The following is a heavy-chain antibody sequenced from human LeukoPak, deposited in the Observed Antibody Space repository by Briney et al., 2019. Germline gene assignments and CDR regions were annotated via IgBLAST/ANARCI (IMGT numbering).Heavy chain of an antibody. V-gene: IGHV3-23*01. CDR3: AKAKYRVLVPAAMPGVIDY. J-gene: IGHJ4*02. Sequence: GGSLRLSCAASGFTFSSYAMSWVRQAPGKGLEWVSVISGSGGSTYYADSAKGRFTISRDNSKNTLYLQMNSLRAEDTAVYYCAKAKYRVLVPAAMPGVIDYWGQGTLVTVSS. CDR1: GFTFSSYA. CDR2: ISGSGGST. D-gene: IGHD2-2*01.